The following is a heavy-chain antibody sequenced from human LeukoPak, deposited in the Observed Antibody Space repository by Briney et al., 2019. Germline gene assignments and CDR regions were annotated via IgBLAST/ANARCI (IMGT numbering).Heavy chain of an antibody. D-gene: IGHD2-15*01. J-gene: IGHJ3*02. V-gene: IGHV3-23*01. CDR3: ATSRSYCSGGSCNFDAFDI. Sequence: GGSLRLSCAASGFTFSSYAMSWVRQAPGKGLEWVSAISGSGGSTYYADSVKGRFTISRDNSKNTLYLRMNSLRAEDTAVYYCATSRSYCSGGSCNFDAFDIWGQGTMVTVSS. CDR2: ISGSGGST. CDR1: GFTFSSYA.